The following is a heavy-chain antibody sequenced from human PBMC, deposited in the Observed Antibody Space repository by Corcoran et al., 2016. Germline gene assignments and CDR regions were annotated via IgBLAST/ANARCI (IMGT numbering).Heavy chain of an antibody. J-gene: IGHJ4*02. V-gene: IGHV4-39*01. D-gene: IGHD3-22*01. CDR1: GGSISSSSYY. Sequence: QLQLQESGPGLVKPSETLSLTCTVSGGSISSSSYYWGWIRQPPGKGREWIGSIYYSGSTYYNPSLKSQVTISVDTSKNQFSLKLSSVTAADTAVYDCARRHNYYDSSGYFDYWGQGTLVTVSS. CDR2: IYYSGST. CDR3: ARRHNYYDSSGYFDY.